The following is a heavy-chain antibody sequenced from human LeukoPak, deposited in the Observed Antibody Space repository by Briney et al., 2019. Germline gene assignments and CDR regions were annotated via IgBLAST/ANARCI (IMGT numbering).Heavy chain of an antibody. CDR3: ARDGGSGGSCYLFY. Sequence: GASVKVSCKASGYTFTGYYMHWVGQAPGQGLEWMGRINPNSGGTNYAQKFQGRVTMTRDTSISTAYMELSRLRSDDTAVYYCARDGGSGGSCYLFYWGQGTLVTVSS. V-gene: IGHV1-2*06. J-gene: IGHJ4*02. D-gene: IGHD2-15*01. CDR2: INPNSGGT. CDR1: GYTFTGYY.